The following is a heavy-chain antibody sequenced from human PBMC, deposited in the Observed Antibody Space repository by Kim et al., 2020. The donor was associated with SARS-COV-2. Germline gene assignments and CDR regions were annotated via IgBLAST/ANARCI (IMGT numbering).Heavy chain of an antibody. CDR3: ARGTYDINGYHITFNF. Sequence: GGSLRLSCAASGFTFTSYAIHWVRQAPGKGLEWVAGISYDGNNKYYADSVKGRFTISRDNFKSTLYLQLNSLRPEDTAVYFCARGTYDINGYHITFNFWGQGTLVTVSS. CDR2: ISYDGNNK. D-gene: IGHD3-22*01. V-gene: IGHV3-30-3*01. J-gene: IGHJ4*02. CDR1: GFTFTSYA.